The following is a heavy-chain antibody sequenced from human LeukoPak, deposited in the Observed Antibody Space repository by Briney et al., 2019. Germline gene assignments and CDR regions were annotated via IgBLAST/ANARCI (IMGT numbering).Heavy chain of an antibody. CDR3: ARARGGQQLVHYDY. D-gene: IGHD6-13*01. Sequence: GASVKVSCKAFGYTLSSYGITWVRQDPGQGLEWMGWISANNGNTNYAQKIQGRVTMTTDTSTSTAYMELRSLRSDDTAVYYCARARGGQQLVHYDYWGQGTLVTVSS. J-gene: IGHJ4*02. CDR2: ISANNGNT. CDR1: GYTLSSYG. V-gene: IGHV1-18*04.